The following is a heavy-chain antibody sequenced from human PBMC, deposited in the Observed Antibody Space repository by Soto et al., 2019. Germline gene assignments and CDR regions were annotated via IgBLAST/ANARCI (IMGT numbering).Heavy chain of an antibody. J-gene: IGHJ4*02. D-gene: IGHD3-16*02. CDR2: IYHTGST. Sequence: KPSETLSLTCTGSGVTVSSDAYYWSWIRQPPGKGLEWIGNIYHTGSTYYSPSLKSRVDISLDRSTNQFSLRLSSVTAADTAVYYCARYRFSGTKWSKFDYWGQGTLVTVSS. V-gene: IGHV4-31*03. CDR1: GVTVSSDAYY. CDR3: ARYRFSGTKWSKFDY.